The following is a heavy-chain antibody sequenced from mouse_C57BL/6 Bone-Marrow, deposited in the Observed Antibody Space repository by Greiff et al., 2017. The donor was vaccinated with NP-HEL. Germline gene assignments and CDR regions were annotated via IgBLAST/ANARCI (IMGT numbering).Heavy chain of an antibody. J-gene: IGHJ1*03. D-gene: IGHD2-3*01. CDR1: GYTFTSYW. Sequence: QVQLQQPGAELVKPGASVKLSCKASGYTFTSYWMQWVKQRPGQGLAWIGEIDPSDSYTNYNQKFKGKATLTVDTSSSTAYMQLSSLTSEDSAVYYCARDGYYGNFDVWGTGTTVTVSS. CDR3: ARDGYYGNFDV. CDR2: IDPSDSYT. V-gene: IGHV1-50*01.